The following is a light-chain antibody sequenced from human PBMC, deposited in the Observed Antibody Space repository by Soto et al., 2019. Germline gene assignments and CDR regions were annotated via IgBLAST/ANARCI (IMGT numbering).Light chain of an antibody. Sequence: DIQMTQSPSSLSVSVGDRVTITCRASQSISSYLNWYQQKPGKAPNLLIYASYNLQSGVPSRFCGSGSGTDFTLTISSLQPEDFATYYCQQSYSTPYTFGQGTKLEIK. CDR1: QSISSY. J-gene: IGKJ2*01. V-gene: IGKV1-39*01. CDR3: QQSYSTPYT. CDR2: ASY.